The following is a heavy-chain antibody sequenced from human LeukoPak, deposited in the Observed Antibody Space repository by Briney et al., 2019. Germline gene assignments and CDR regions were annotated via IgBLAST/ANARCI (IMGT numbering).Heavy chain of an antibody. V-gene: IGHV3-7*03. CDR2: IKQDGSEK. CDR1: GFTFDTYW. CDR3: ARRMDV. J-gene: IGHJ6*02. Sequence: GGSLRLSCVASGFTFDTYWMNWIRQSPGKGLEWVANIKQDGSEKNYVDSVEGRFTISRDNAKNSVYLQMNSLRADDTAVYYCARRMDVRGQGTTVTVSS.